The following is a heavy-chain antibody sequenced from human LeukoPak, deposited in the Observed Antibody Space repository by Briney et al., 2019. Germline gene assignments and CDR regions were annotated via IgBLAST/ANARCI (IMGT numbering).Heavy chain of an antibody. V-gene: IGHV4-31*03. CDR3: ARSLTGPFDAFDI. D-gene: IGHD7-27*01. J-gene: IGHJ3*02. CDR1: GGSISSGGYY. Sequence: NPSETLSLTCTVSGGSISSGGYYWSWIRQHPGKGPEWIGYIYYSGSTYYNPSLKSRVTISVDTSKNQFSLKLSSVTAADTAVYYCARSLTGPFDAFDIWGQGTMVTVSS. CDR2: IYYSGST.